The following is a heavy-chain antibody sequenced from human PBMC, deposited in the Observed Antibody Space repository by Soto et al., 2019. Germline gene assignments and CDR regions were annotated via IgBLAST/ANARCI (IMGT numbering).Heavy chain of an antibody. Sequence: GASVKVSCKASGGTFSSYAISWVRQAPGQGLEWMGGIIPIFGTANYAQKFQGRVTITADESTSTAYMELSSLRSGDTAVYYCASGRLGRSSKTYQFDYWGQGTLVTVSS. CDR1: GGTFSSYA. CDR3: ASGRLGRSSKTYQFDY. V-gene: IGHV1-69*13. D-gene: IGHD6-6*01. J-gene: IGHJ4*02. CDR2: IIPIFGTA.